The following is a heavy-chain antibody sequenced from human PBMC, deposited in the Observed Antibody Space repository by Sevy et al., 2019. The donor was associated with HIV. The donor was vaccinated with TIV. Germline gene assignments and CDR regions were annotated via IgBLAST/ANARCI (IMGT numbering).Heavy chain of an antibody. CDR2: IYHSGST. D-gene: IGHD3-3*01. CDR3: ARRGGYDFWSGYYTGNWYFDL. V-gene: IGHV4-38-2*01. Sequence: SETLSLTCAVSGYSISSGYYWGWIRQPPGKGLEWIGSIYHSGSTYYNPSLKSRVTISVDTSKNQFSLKLSSVTAADTAGYYCARRGGYDFWSGYYTGNWYFDLWGRGTLVTVSS. CDR1: GYSISSGYY. J-gene: IGHJ2*01.